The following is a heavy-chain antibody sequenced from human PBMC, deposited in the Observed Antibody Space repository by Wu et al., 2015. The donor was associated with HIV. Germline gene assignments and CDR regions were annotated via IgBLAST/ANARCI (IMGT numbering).Heavy chain of an antibody. V-gene: IGHV1-46*03. J-gene: IGHJ4*02. D-gene: IGHD3-22*01. CDR2: INPSGGST. CDR1: GYTFTGYY. Sequence: QVQLVQSGAEVKKPGASVKVSCKASGYTFTGYYMHWVRQAPGQGLEWMGIINPSGGSTSYAQKFQGRVTMTRDTSTSTVYMELSSLRSEDTAVYYCARDLYYDSSGYYLDYVGPGNPGHRLL. CDR3: ARDLYYDSSGYYLDY.